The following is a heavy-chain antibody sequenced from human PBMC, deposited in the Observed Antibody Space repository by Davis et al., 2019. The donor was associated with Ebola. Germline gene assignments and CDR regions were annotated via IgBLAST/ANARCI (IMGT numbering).Heavy chain of an antibody. J-gene: IGHJ4*02. D-gene: IGHD3-22*01. CDR1: GYTFTSYD. Sequence: ASVKVSCKASGYTFTSYDINWVRQATGQGLEWMGWMNPNSGNTGYAQKFQGRVTMTRNTSISTVYMELSSLRSEDTAVYYCARGRGHYESSGGDFWGQGTLVTVSS. CDR2: MNPNSGNT. CDR3: ARGRGHYESSGGDF. V-gene: IGHV1-8*01.